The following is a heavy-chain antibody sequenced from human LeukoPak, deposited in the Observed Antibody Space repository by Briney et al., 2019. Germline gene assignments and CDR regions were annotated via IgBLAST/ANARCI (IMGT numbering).Heavy chain of an antibody. V-gene: IGHV1-46*01. CDR1: GYTFTSYY. D-gene: IGHD6-19*01. J-gene: IGHJ4*02. CDR2: INPSGGST. Sequence: ASVKVSCKASGYTFTSYYMHWVRQAPGQGLEWMGIINPSGGSTSYAQKFQGRVTMTRDMSTSTVYMELSNLRSEDTAVYYCARDKENSSGWYGPLDYWGQGTLVTVSS. CDR3: ARDKENSSGWYGPLDY.